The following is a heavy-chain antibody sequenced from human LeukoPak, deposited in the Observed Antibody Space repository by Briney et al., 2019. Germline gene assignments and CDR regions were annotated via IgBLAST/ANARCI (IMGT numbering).Heavy chain of an antibody. Sequence: SVKVSCKASGGTFSSYAISWVRQAPGQGLEWMGRIIPILGIANYAQKFQGRVTITADKSTSTAYMELSSLRSEDAAVYYCARESGDLDYGGNSSGWFDPWGQGTLVTVSS. CDR1: GGTFSSYA. V-gene: IGHV1-69*04. CDR3: ARESGDLDYGGNSSGWFDP. CDR2: IIPILGIA. D-gene: IGHD4-23*01. J-gene: IGHJ5*02.